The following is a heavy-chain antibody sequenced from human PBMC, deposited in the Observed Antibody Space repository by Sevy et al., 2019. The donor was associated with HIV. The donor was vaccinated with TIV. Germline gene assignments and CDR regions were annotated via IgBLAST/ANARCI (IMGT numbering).Heavy chain of an antibody. D-gene: IGHD5-18*01. CDR1: GFTFSSYA. Sequence: GGSLRLSCAASGFTFSSYAMHWVRQAPGKGLEWVAVISYDGSNKYYADSVKGRFTNSRDNSKNTLYLQMNSLRAEDTAVYYCARDVGRGYNAFDIWGLGTMITVSS. J-gene: IGHJ3*02. CDR3: ARDVGRGYNAFDI. V-gene: IGHV3-30-3*01. CDR2: ISYDGSNK.